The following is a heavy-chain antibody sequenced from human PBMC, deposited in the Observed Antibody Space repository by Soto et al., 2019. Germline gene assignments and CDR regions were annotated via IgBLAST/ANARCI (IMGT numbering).Heavy chain of an antibody. D-gene: IGHD5-18*01. Sequence: QVQLVQSGAEVKKPGASVKVSCKASGYTFTSYDINWVRQATGQGLEWMGWMNPNSGNTGYAQKFQGRVTMTRNTSISTAYMELSSLRAEDTAVYYCAREAMVDTAIPWFDPWGQGTLVTVSS. J-gene: IGHJ5*02. V-gene: IGHV1-8*01. CDR2: MNPNSGNT. CDR1: GYTFTSYD. CDR3: AREAMVDTAIPWFDP.